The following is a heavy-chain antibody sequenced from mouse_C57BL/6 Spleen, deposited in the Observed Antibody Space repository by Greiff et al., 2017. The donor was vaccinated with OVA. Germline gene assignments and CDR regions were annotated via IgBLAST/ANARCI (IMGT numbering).Heavy chain of an antibody. CDR2: IDPANGST. CDR1: GFTITNTY. V-gene: IGHV14-3*01. J-gene: IGHJ2*01. Sequence: EVKLLQSVAELVRPGASVKLSCTASGFTITNTYMHWVKQRPEQGLEWIGRIDPANGSTNYAPKFQGKATMTADTSSNTAYLQLSSLTSEDTAIDYCARAADWDYFDYWGQGTTLTVSA. D-gene: IGHD4-1*01. CDR3: ARAADWDYFDY.